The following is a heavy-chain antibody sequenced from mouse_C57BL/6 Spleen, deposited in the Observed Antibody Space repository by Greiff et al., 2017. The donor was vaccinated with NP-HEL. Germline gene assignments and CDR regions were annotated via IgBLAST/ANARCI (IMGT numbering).Heavy chain of an antibody. J-gene: IGHJ4*01. Sequence: EVHLVESGPGLVKPSQSLSLTCSVTGYSITSGYYWNWIRQFPGNKLEWMGYISYDGSNNYNPSLKNRISITRDTSKNQFFLKLNSVTTEDTATYYCARGLRRDYYAMDYWGQGTSVTVSS. CDR1: GYSITSGYY. V-gene: IGHV3-6*01. CDR3: ARGLRRDYYAMDY. D-gene: IGHD2-4*01. CDR2: ISYDGSN.